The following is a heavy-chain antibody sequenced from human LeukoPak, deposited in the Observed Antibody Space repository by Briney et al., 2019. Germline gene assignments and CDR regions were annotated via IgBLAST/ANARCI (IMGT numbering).Heavy chain of an antibody. V-gene: IGHV3-49*03. CDR1: GFTFGDYA. CDR2: IRSKTYGGTT. CDR3: TRDLTLRLPGY. D-gene: IGHD3-9*01. Sequence: GGSLRLSCTACGFTFGDYAMSWFSQAPVKGLEWVGFIRSKTYGGTTEFAASVKGRFSISRDDSKSIVYLQMNSLKTEDTAVYYCTRDLTLRLPGYWGQGTLVTVSS. J-gene: IGHJ4*02.